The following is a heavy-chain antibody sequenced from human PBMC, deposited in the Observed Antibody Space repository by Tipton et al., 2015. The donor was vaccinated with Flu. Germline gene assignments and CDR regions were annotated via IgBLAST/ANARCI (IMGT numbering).Heavy chain of an antibody. V-gene: IGHV4-34*01. CDR1: GGSFSGYY. CDR3: ARGFRFPRVGGVRYSAFDI. CDR2: INHSGST. D-gene: IGHD1-26*01. J-gene: IGHJ3*02. Sequence: GLVKPSETLSLTCAVYGGSFSGYYWSWIRQPPGKGLEWIGEINHSGSTNYNPSLKSRVTISVDTSKNQFSLKLSSVTAADTAVYYCARGFRFPRVGGVRYSAFDIWGQGTMVTVSS.